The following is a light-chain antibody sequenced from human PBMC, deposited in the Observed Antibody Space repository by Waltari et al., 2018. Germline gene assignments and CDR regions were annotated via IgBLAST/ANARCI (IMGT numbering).Light chain of an antibody. Sequence: QSALTQPRSVSGSPGQSVTISCTGTRSDVGGYNSPSWYQQHPGKAPKLMIYDVNRRPSGVPDRFSGSKSGNTASLTISGLQTEDEADYYCCSYAGSYTWVFGGGTKLTVL. V-gene: IGLV2-11*01. CDR3: CSYAGSYTWV. CDR2: DVN. CDR1: RSDVGGYNS. J-gene: IGLJ3*02.